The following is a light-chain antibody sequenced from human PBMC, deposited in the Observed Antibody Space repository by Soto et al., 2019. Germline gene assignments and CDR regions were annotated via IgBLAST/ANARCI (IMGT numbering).Light chain of an antibody. CDR3: CSYAGSYNLGV. Sequence: QSALTQPASVSGSPGQSITISCTGTSSDVGGYNYVSWYQQHPGKAPKLMIHDVTKRPSGVPDRFSGSKSGNSASLTISGIQAEDEADYYCCSYAGSYNLGVFGGGTKVTVL. CDR2: DVT. CDR1: SSDVGGYNY. V-gene: IGLV2-11*01. J-gene: IGLJ3*02.